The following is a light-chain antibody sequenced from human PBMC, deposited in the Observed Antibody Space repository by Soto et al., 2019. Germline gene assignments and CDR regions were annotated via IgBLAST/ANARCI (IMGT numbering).Light chain of an antibody. V-gene: IGLV2-14*01. CDR2: AIS. Sequence: QSVLTQPASVSGSPGQSITISCTGTSSDVGGYNYVSWYQQHPGKAPKLMIYAISNRPSGVSNRFSGSKSGNTASLTISGLQSDDEADYYCSSYTSSSTLVFGSGTKLTVL. CDR1: SSDVGGYNY. CDR3: SSYTSSSTLV. J-gene: IGLJ1*01.